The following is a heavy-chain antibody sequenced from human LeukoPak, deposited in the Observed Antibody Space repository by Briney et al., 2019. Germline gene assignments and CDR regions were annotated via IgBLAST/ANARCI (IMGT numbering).Heavy chain of an antibody. CDR2: ISSSGSTI. V-gene: IGHV3-48*03. CDR3: ARDLGYSSSWYASP. CDR1: GFTFSSYE. J-gene: IGHJ4*02. D-gene: IGHD6-13*01. Sequence: GGSLRLSCAASGFTFSSYEMNWVRQAPGKGLEWVSYISSSGSTIYYADSVKGRFTISRDNAKNSLYLQMNSLRAEDTALYYCARDLGYSSSWYASPWGQGTLVTVSS.